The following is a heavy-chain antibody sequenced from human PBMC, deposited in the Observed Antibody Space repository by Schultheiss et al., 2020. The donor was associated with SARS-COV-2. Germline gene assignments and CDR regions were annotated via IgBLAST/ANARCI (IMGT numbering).Heavy chain of an antibody. D-gene: IGHD2-2*01. J-gene: IGHJ6*02. Sequence: GGSLRLSCAASGFTFSSYEMNWVRQAPGKGLEWVSVIYSCGSTYYADSVKGRFTISRDNSKNTLYLQMNSLRAEDTAVYYCARGPRVVPAASYGMDVWGQGTTVTVSS. V-gene: IGHV3-66*01. CDR3: ARGPRVVPAASYGMDV. CDR2: IYSCGST. CDR1: GFTFSSYE.